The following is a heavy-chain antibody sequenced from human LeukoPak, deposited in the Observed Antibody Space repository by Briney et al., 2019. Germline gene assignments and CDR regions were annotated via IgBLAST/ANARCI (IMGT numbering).Heavy chain of an antibody. CDR2: INTNTGNP. CDR3: ARAYQPLGGLSFPDQ. D-gene: IGHD3-16*02. J-gene: IGHJ5*02. Sequence: GASVKVSCKASGYTFATYTINWVRQAPGQGLEWMGWINTNTGNPTYAQGFTGRFVFSLDTSVSTAYLQISSLKAEDTAVYYCARAYQPLGGLSFPDQWGQGTLVTVSS. V-gene: IGHV7-4-1*02. CDR1: GYTFATYT.